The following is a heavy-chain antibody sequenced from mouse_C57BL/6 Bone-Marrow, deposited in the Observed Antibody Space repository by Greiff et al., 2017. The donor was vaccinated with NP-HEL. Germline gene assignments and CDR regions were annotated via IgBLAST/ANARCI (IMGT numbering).Heavy chain of an antibody. D-gene: IGHD1-1*01. V-gene: IGHV1-54*01. CDR2: INPGSGGT. CDR3: ARRGRVVDGAMDC. CDR1: GYAFTNYL. Sequence: QVQLQQSGAELVRPGTSVKVSCKASGYAFTNYLIEWVKQRPGQGLEWIGVINPGSGGTNYNEKFKGKATLTVDKSSSNAYMQLSSLTSEDSAVYFCARRGRVVDGAMDCWGQGASVTVSS. J-gene: IGHJ4*01.